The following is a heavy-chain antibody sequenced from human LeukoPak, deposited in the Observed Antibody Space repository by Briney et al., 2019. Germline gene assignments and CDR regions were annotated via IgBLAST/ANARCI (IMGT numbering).Heavy chain of an antibody. D-gene: IGHD3-22*01. CDR1: GGTFSISA. V-gene: IGHV1-18*01. CDR3: ARGSTARYYYDSSGYYRGAVDY. J-gene: IGHJ4*02. Sequence: ASVKVSCKPSGGTFSISAINWVRQAPGQGLEWMGWISAYNGNTNYAQKFQGRVTMTTDTSTSTAYMELRSLRSDDTAVYYCARGSTARYYYDSSGYYRGAVDYWGQGTLVTISS. CDR2: ISAYNGNT.